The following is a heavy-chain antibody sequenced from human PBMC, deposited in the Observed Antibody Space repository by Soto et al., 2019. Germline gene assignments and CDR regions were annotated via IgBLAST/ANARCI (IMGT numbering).Heavy chain of an antibody. Sequence: GGSLRLSCAASGFTFSSYSMNWVRQAPGKGLEWVSSISSSSSYIYYADSVKGRFTISRDNAKNSLYLQMNSLRAEDTAVYYCARKFLELPVTGDLGDAFDIWGQGTMVTVSS. D-gene: IGHD7-27*01. CDR3: ARKFLELPVTGDLGDAFDI. J-gene: IGHJ3*02. V-gene: IGHV3-21*01. CDR1: GFTFSSYS. CDR2: ISSSSSYI.